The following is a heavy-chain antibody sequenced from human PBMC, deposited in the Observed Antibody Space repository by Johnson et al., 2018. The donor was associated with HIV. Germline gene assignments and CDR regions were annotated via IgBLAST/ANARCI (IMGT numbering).Heavy chain of an antibody. J-gene: IGHJ3*02. CDR2: ISWNRDTM. CDR3: TKGRSIEWEVRSAFDI. CDR1: GFTFNDYA. Sequence: VQLVESGGGVVQPGRSPRLSCAASGFTFNDYAMHWVRQAPGKGLEWVSGISWNRDTMVYADSVKGRLTISRDNAKNSLYLQMNSLRAEETALYYCTKGRSIEWEVRSAFDIWGQGTMVTVSS. V-gene: IGHV3-9*01. D-gene: IGHD1-26*01.